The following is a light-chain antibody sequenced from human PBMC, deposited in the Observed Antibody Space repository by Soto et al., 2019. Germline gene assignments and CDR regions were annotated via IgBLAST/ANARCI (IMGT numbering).Light chain of an antibody. CDR2: GAS. CDR1: QSVSGN. CDR3: QQYNNWPRP. Sequence: EIVMAQSPATLSVSPGERATLSCRASQSVSGNLAWYQQKPGQSPRLLIYGASIRATGFPARFSGSGSGTEFTLTISSLQSEDLAVYYCQQYNNWPRPFGQGTKVDIK. J-gene: IGKJ1*01. V-gene: IGKV3-15*01.